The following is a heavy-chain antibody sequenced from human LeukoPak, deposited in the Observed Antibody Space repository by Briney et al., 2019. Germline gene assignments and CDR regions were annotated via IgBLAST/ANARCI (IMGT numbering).Heavy chain of an antibody. CDR3: ARDPSGYYYYMDV. CDR2: ISSSGSTI. J-gene: IGHJ6*03. Sequence: GGSLRLSCAASGFTFSNYAMHWVRQPPGKGQEWVSYISSSGSTIYYADSVEGRFTISRDNAKNSLYLQMNSLRAEDTAVYYCARDPSGYYYYMDVWGKGTTVTVSS. D-gene: IGHD7-27*01. CDR1: GFTFSNYA. V-gene: IGHV3-48*03.